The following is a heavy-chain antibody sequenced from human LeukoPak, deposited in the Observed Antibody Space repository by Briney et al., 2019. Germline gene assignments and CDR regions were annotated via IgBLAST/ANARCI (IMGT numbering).Heavy chain of an antibody. CDR1: GFTFSSYW. V-gene: IGHV3-74*01. CDR3: ARAWGGVVRGAYEYYFDY. CDR2: INGDGGIT. D-gene: IGHD3-10*01. Sequence: PGGSLRLSCAASGFTFSSYWMHWVRQAPGKGLVWVARINGDGGITIYADSVKGRFTISRDNGKNTLYLQMNSLRAEDTAVYYCARAWGGVVRGAYEYYFDYWGQGTLVTVSS. J-gene: IGHJ4*02.